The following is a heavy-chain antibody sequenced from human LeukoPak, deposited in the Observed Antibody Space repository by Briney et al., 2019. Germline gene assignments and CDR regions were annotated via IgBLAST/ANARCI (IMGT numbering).Heavy chain of an antibody. J-gene: IGHJ6*02. V-gene: IGHV3-33*01. CDR2: IWYDRSNK. Sequence: QPGRSLRPSCAASGFTFSSYGMHWVRQAPGKGLEWVAVIWYDRSNKYYADSVKDRFTISRDNSKNTLYLQMNRLIAEDTAVDYCARGPVAGGYFYGLGGYPNFCYIAIDVWGQGTTVTVSS. D-gene: IGHD3-10*01. CDR3: ARGPVAGGYFYGLGGYPNFCYIAIDV. CDR1: GFTFSSYG.